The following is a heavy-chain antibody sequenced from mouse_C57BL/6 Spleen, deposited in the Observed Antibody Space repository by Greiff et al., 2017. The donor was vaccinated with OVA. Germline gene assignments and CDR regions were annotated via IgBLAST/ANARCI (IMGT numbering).Heavy chain of an antibody. D-gene: IGHD2-10*01. V-gene: IGHV1-82*01. CDR2: IYPGDGDT. CDR1: GYAFSSSW. CDR3: ARPYYGNYYAMDY. Sequence: LQESGPELVKPGASVKISCKASGYAFSSSWMNWVKQRPGKGLEWIGRIYPGDGDTNYNGKFKGKATLTADKSSSTAYMQLSSLTSEDSAVYFCARPYYGNYYAMDYWGQGTSVTVSS. J-gene: IGHJ4*01.